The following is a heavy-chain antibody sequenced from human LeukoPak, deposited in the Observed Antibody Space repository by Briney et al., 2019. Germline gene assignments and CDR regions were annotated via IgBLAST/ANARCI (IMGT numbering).Heavy chain of an antibody. D-gene: IGHD3-10*01. CDR3: ARYGSGSLEYTFDY. CDR1: GFTFSSYS. CDR2: ISSSSSYI. V-gene: IGHV3-21*01. J-gene: IGHJ4*02. Sequence: GGSLRLSCAASGFTFSSYSMNWVRQAPGKGLEWVSSISSSSSYIYYADSVKGRFTISRDNAKNSLYLQMNSLRAEDTAVYYCARYGSGSLEYTFDYWGQGTLVTVSS.